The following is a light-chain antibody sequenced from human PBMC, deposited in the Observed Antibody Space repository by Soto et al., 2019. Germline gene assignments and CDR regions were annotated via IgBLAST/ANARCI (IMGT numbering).Light chain of an antibody. CDR3: QQYDNLPIT. J-gene: IGKJ5*01. CDR2: DAS. CDR1: QDISNY. V-gene: IGKV1-33*01. Sequence: DIQMTQSPSSLSASVGDRVTITCQASQDISNYLDWYQQKPGKAPKLLIYDASNLKRGVPSRFSGSGSGTDFTFTISSLQPEDIATYYCQQYDNLPITFGQGTRLEIK.